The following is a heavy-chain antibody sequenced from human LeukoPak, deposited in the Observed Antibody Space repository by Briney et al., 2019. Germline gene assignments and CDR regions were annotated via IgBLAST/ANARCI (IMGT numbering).Heavy chain of an antibody. D-gene: IGHD3-10*01. CDR3: ARLGYYYGSGSYYYYYGMDV. J-gene: IGHJ6*02. Sequence: TPSETLSLTCTVSGGSISSYYWSWIRQPPGKGLEWIGCIYYSGSTNYNPSLKSRVTLSVDTSKTQFSLKLSSETAADTAVYYCARLGYYYGSGSYYYYYGMDVWGQGTTVTVSS. V-gene: IGHV4-59*08. CDR2: IYYSGST. CDR1: GGSISSYY.